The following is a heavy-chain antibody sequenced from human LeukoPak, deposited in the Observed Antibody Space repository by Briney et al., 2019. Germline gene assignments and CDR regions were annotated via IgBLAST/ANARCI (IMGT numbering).Heavy chain of an antibody. Sequence: PSETLSLTCAVFGGSFSGRYWSWVRQPPGKGLEWIGQIHHSGGTSYSSSLRSRVTMSVDTSKNQFSLNLNSVTAADTAVYFCAQHGEFYFDIWGRRTLITVSS. J-gene: IGHJ2*01. D-gene: IGHD4-17*01. CDR2: IHHSGGT. CDR1: GGSFSGRY. CDR3: AQHGEFYFDI. V-gene: IGHV4-34*01.